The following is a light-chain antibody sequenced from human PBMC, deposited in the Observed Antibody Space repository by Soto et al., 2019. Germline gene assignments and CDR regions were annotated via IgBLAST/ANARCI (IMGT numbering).Light chain of an antibody. Sequence: EIAMTQCPDTLSVSPGERATVSCGASQSVSNNLAWYQQKPGQAPRLLIYGASTRATSIAARFSGSGSGTEFTLTISSLQSEDFAVYYCQQYNIWPWTFGQGTKVDIK. J-gene: IGKJ1*01. CDR3: QQYNIWPWT. CDR1: QSVSNN. CDR2: GAS. V-gene: IGKV3-15*01.